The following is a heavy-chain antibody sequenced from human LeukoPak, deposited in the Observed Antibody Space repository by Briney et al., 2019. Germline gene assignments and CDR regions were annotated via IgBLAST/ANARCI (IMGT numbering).Heavy chain of an antibody. Sequence: PGGSLRLSCAASGFTFSSCNMNWVRQAPGKGLEWVSSISSSSSYIYYADSVKGRFTISRDNAKNSLDLQMDSLRVEDTAVYYCAREGIAVADDAFDIWGQGTMVTVSS. CDR2: ISSSSSYI. D-gene: IGHD6-19*01. CDR3: AREGIAVADDAFDI. V-gene: IGHV3-21*04. J-gene: IGHJ3*02. CDR1: GFTFSSCN.